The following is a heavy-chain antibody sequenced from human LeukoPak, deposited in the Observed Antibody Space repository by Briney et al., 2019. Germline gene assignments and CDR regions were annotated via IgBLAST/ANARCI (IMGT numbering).Heavy chain of an antibody. CDR3: AKARYSGRAQLVFFDF. Sequence: GGSLRLSCAASGFTISSYGMHWVRQAPGKGLEWVAVISSDGSELYYVDSVKGRFTISRDISKNNLYLEMNNVRSEDTAVYYCAKARYSGRAQLVFFDFWGQGTLVTVSA. CDR2: ISSDGSEL. CDR1: GFTISSYG. V-gene: IGHV3-30*18. J-gene: IGHJ4*02. D-gene: IGHD1-26*01.